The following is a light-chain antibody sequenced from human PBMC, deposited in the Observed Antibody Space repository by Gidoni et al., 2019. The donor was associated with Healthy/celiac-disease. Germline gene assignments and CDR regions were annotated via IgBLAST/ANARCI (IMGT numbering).Light chain of an antibody. Sequence: DIVMTQSPLSLPVTPGEPASISCRSSQSLLHSNGYNYLDWYLQKPGQSPQLLIYLGSNRASGVPDRFSGIGSGTDFTLKISRVEAEDVGVYYCLQALQTPPFTFGPXTKVDIK. J-gene: IGKJ3*01. CDR2: LGS. V-gene: IGKV2-28*01. CDR3: LQALQTPPFT. CDR1: QSLLHSNGYNY.